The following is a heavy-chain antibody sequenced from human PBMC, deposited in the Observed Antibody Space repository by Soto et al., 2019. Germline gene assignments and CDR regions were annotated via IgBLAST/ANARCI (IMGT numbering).Heavy chain of an antibody. CDR1: GGSISSGTYY. D-gene: IGHD2-15*01. CDR3: ARDSDFCTGGSCYGNFDF. V-gene: IGHV4-31*03. Sequence: QVQLQESGPGLVKPSQTLSLTCTVSGGSISSGTYYWTWIRQRPGKGLEWIGFIYYSGRTYYNPSLKSRTTISIDTSENQFSLRLSSVTAADTAVYYCARDSDFCTGGSCYGNFDFWGQGTLVTVSS. J-gene: IGHJ4*02. CDR2: IYYSGRT.